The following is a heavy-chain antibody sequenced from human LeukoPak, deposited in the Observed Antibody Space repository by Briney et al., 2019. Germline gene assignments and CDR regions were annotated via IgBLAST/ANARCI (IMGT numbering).Heavy chain of an antibody. Sequence: SVKVSCKASGGTFCSYAISWVRQAPGQGLEWMGGIIPIFGTANYAQKFQGRVTITADESTSTAYMELSSLRSEDTAVYYCALNIVVVTANDAFDIWGQGTMVTVSS. CDR2: IIPIFGTA. V-gene: IGHV1-69*13. J-gene: IGHJ3*02. CDR1: GGTFCSYA. CDR3: ALNIVVVTANDAFDI. D-gene: IGHD2-21*02.